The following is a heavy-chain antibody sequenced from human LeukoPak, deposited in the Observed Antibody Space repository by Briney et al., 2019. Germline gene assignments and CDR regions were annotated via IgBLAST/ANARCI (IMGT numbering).Heavy chain of an antibody. D-gene: IGHD3-10*01. V-gene: IGHV6-1*01. J-gene: IGHJ6*02. CDR1: GDSVSRNDAA. Sequence: SQTLSLTCAISGDSVSRNDAAWNWIRQSPSRGLEWLGRTHYGSGWINDYAVSLGSRIVVSADTSKDQFSLQLNSVTPEDTAVYYCARGRGVYYGMDVWGQGTTVTASS. CDR2: THYGSGWIN. CDR3: ARGRGVYYGMDV.